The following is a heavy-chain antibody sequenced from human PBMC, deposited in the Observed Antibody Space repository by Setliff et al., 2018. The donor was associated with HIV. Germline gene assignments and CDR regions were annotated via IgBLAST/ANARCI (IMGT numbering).Heavy chain of an antibody. J-gene: IGHJ3*02. V-gene: IGHV1-2*02. CDR2: INPNSGGT. CDR1: GYTFTGFY. D-gene: IGHD3-22*01. CDR3: ASSGLKTYYYDPAGNAFDI. Sequence: ASVKVSCKASGYTFTGFYMHWVRQAPGQGLEWMGWINPNSGGTNYAQKFQGRVTMTRDTSISTAYMELSRLRSDDTAVYYCASSGLKTYYYDPAGNAFDIWGQGTMVTVSS.